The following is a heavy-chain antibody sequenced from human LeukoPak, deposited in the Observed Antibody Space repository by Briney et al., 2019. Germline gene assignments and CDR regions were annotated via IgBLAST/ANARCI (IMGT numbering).Heavy chain of an antibody. CDR1: GYTFTDYY. V-gene: IGHV1-2*02. J-gene: IGHJ3*02. Sequence: ASVKVSCKASGYTFTDYYMHWVRQAPGQGLEWMGWINPNSGTTNYAQKFQGRVTMTTDTSTSTAYMELRSLRSDDTAVYYCARDGNHGGSFDTWGQGTMVTVSS. CDR3: ARDGNHGGSFDT. D-gene: IGHD1-14*01. CDR2: INPNSGTT.